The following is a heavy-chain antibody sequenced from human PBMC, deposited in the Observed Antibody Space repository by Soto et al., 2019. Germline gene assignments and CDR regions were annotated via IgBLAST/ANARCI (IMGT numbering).Heavy chain of an antibody. CDR2: IDVGSANA. CDR3: ASPDTAMGSNPTLFWH. V-gene: IGHV1-58*01. CDR1: GFTFSSSA. Sequence: ASVKVSCKTSGFTFSSSAVHWVRQARGHRLQWIGWIDVGSANANYAQMLQERVTISRDMSTSTAYMELSSLRAEDTAVYYCASPDTAMGSNPTLFWHWGQGTLVTVSS. D-gene: IGHD5-18*01. J-gene: IGHJ4*02.